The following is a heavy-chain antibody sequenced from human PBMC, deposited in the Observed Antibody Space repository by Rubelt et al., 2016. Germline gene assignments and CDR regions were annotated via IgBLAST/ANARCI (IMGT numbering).Heavy chain of an antibody. Sequence: VQLVESGGGLVKPGGSLRLSRTGPGFVFSDAWLTWVRQAPGKGLEWVSYISRSGSTIYYADSVRGRFTISSDNTKNSLYLQRISLRAEETASDYWAKAYDYDSSGHDYSHLDSWGQGTLVTVAS. J-gene: IGHJ4*02. CDR1: GFVFSDAW. CDR2: ISRSGSTI. D-gene: IGHD3-22*01. V-gene: IGHV3-11*01. CDR3: AKAYDYDSSGHDYSHLDS.